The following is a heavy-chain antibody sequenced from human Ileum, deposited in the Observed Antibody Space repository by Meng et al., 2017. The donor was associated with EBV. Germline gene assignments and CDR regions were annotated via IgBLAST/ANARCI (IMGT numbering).Heavy chain of an antibody. CDR2: VYHRGDT. D-gene: IGHD1-7*01. V-gene: IGHV4-4*02. CDR1: GDSISSDIW. CDR3: GRDQGRELINH. J-gene: IGHJ4*02. Sequence: QGQLRGPGPGLVKPSGTLSLTCPGSGDSISSDIWWSWVRQPPGKGLEWIGEVYHRGDTNYNPSLKSRVDISVDKSKNQFYLSLFSVTAADTAVYYCGRDQGRELINHWGQGTLVTVSS.